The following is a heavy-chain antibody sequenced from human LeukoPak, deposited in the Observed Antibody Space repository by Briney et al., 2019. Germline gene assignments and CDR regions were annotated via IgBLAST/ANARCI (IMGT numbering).Heavy chain of an antibody. Sequence: ASVKVSCKASGYTFNGYYMHWVRQAPGQGLEWMGWINPNSGGTNYAQKFQGRVTMTRDTSISTACMELSRLRSDDTAVYYCARLLRIGNWFDPWGQGTLVTVSS. CDR3: ARLLRIGNWFDP. J-gene: IGHJ5*02. CDR1: GYTFNGYY. CDR2: INPNSGGT. V-gene: IGHV1-2*02. D-gene: IGHD2-15*01.